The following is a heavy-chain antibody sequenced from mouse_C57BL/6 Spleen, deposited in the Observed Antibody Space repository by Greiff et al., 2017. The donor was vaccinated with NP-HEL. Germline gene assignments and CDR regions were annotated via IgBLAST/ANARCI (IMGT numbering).Heavy chain of an antibody. CDR3: ARRGRGWYFDV. V-gene: IGHV1-80*01. Sequence: VQLVESGAELVKPGASVKISCKASGYAFSSYWMNWVKQRPGKGLEWIGQIYPGDGDTNYNGKFKGKATLTADKSSSTAYMQLSSLTSEDSAVYFCARRGRGWYFDVWGTGTTVTVSS. J-gene: IGHJ1*03. CDR1: GYAFSSYW. CDR2: IYPGDGDT.